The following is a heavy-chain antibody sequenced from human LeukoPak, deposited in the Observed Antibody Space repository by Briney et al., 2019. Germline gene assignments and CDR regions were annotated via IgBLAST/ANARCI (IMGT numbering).Heavy chain of an antibody. CDR3: ARTYCGGDCYSRYYFYYYMDV. J-gene: IGHJ6*03. D-gene: IGHD2-21*01. CDR1: GDSISSSGGYY. Sequence: SETLSLTCTVSGDSISSSGGYYWSWIRQDPGKGLEWVGYIYYSRSSYYNPSLQSRASISMDMSKNQSSLELRSVTAADTAMYYCARTYCGGDCYSRYYFYYYMDVWGEGTTVTVSS. CDR2: IYYSRSS. V-gene: IGHV4-31*03.